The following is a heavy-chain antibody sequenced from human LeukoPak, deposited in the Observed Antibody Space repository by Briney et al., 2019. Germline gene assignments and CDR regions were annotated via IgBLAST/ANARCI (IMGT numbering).Heavy chain of an antibody. D-gene: IGHD3-22*01. Sequence: GGSLRLSCAASGFIFEDYTMHWVRQAPGKTLEWVSLISWDGTTYYADSVKGRFTISRDNSKDPLSLQMDTLRSEDTAFYYCVKDLSYESSGSFFDFWGQGTLVTVS. CDR3: VKDLSYESSGSFFDF. CDR2: ISWDGTT. CDR1: GFIFEDYT. J-gene: IGHJ4*02. V-gene: IGHV3-43*01.